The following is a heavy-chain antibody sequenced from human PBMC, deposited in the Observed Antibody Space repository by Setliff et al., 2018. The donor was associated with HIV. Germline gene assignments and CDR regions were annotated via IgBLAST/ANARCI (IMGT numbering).Heavy chain of an antibody. V-gene: IGHV1-18*01. CDR1: GDTLSIHP. D-gene: IGHD3-22*01. CDR3: AREALAWYHYDSSGYSNWFDP. J-gene: IGHJ5*02. CDR2: ISAYNGNT. Sequence: ASVKVPCKASGDTLSIHPISWVRQAPGRGLDWMGWISAYNGNTDYAQELQGRITLTTDTSTSTAYMELRSLRSDDTAVYYCAREALAWYHYDSSGYSNWFDPWGQGTLVTVS.